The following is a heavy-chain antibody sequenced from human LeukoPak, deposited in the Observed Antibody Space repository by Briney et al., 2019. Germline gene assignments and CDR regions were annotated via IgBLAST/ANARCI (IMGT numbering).Heavy chain of an antibody. J-gene: IGHJ4*02. CDR1: GFTFDDYA. CDR2: ISWNSGSI. CDR3: AKGTGIAVAGTGDY. V-gene: IGHV3-9*01. Sequence: GRSLRLSCAASGFTFDDYAMHWVRQAPGKGLERVSGISWNSGSIGYADSVKGRFTISRDNAKNSLYLQMNSLRAEDTALYYCAKGTGIAVAGTGDYWGQGTLVTVSS. D-gene: IGHD6-19*01.